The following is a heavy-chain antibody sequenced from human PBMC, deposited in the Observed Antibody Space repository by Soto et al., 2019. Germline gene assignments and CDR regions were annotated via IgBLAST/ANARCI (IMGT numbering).Heavy chain of an antibody. CDR2: ISGSGGST. J-gene: IGHJ4*02. CDR3: AKGFGYQLLYNYFDY. Sequence: VQLVESGGGVVQPGRSLRLSCAASGFTFSSYGMHWVRQAPGKGLEWVSAISGSGGSTYYADSVKGRFTISRDNSKNTLYLQMNSLRAEDTAVYYCAKGFGYQLLYNYFDYWGQGTLVTVSS. D-gene: IGHD2-2*02. CDR1: GFTFSSYG. V-gene: IGHV3-23*04.